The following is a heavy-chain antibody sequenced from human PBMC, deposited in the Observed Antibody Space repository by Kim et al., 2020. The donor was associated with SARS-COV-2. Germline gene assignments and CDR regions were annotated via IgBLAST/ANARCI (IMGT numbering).Heavy chain of an antibody. CDR1: GFTFSSYS. J-gene: IGHJ4*02. CDR3: ASEGITGTTSDY. CDR2: ISSSSSYI. V-gene: IGHV3-21*01. D-gene: IGHD1-7*01. Sequence: GGSLRLSCAASGFTFSSYSMNWVRQAPGKGLEWVSSISSSSSYIYYADSVKGRFTISRDNAKNSLYLQMNSLRAEDTAVYYCASEGITGTTSDYWGQGTLVTVSS.